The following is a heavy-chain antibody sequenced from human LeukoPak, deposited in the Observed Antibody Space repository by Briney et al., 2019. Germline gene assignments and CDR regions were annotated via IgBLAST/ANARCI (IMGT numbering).Heavy chain of an antibody. D-gene: IGHD6-6*01. CDR1: GYTFTSYA. Sequence: ASVKVSCKASGYTFTSYAMHWVRQAPGQRLEWMGWINAGNGNTKYSQKFQGRVTITRDTSASTAYMELSSLRSEDTAVYYCARQWSLPYSSSDYYYGMDVWGQGTTVTVSS. J-gene: IGHJ6*02. CDR2: INAGNGNT. CDR3: ARQWSLPYSSSDYYYGMDV. V-gene: IGHV1-3*01.